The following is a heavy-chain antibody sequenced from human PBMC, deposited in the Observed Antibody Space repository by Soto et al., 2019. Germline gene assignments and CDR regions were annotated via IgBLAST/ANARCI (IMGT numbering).Heavy chain of an antibody. D-gene: IGHD7-27*01. CDR2: TYYRYKLYN. CDR1: GDSVSINSAA. J-gene: IGHJ4*02. CDR3: ARDQGTGDGYFDY. Sequence: SQTLSLTCAISGDSVSINSAAWNWIRQSPSRGLEWLGRTYYRYKLYNDYAISVKSRITINPDTSKNQFSLQLNSVTPEDTAVYYCARDQGTGDGYFDYWGQGTLVTVSS. V-gene: IGHV6-1*01.